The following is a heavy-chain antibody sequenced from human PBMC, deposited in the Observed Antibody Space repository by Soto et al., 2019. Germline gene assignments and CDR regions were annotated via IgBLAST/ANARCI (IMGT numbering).Heavy chain of an antibody. CDR2: IYYSGST. Sequence: SETLSLTCTVSGGSISSYYWSWIRQPPGKGLEWIGYIYYSGSTNYNPSLKSRVTISVDTSKNQFSLKLSSVTAADTAVYYCARRKRYIAVAAIKGGAGAFDIWGQGTMVTVSS. D-gene: IGHD6-19*01. CDR1: GGSISSYY. CDR3: ARRKRYIAVAAIKGGAGAFDI. J-gene: IGHJ3*02. V-gene: IGHV4-59*08.